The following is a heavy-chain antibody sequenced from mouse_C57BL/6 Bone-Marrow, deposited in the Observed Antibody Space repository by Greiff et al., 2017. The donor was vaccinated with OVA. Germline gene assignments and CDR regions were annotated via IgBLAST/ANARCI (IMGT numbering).Heavy chain of an antibody. V-gene: IGHV1-64*01. D-gene: IGHD2-14*01. CDR2: IHPNSGST. CDR3: ARRVLDAMDY. J-gene: IGHJ4*01. Sequence: QVHVKQPGAELVKPGASVKLSCKASGYTFTSYWMHWVKQRPGQGLEWIGMIHPNSGSTNYNEKFKSKATLTVDKSSSTAYMQLSSLTSEDSAVYYCARRVLDAMDYWGQGTSVTVSS. CDR1: GYTFTSYW.